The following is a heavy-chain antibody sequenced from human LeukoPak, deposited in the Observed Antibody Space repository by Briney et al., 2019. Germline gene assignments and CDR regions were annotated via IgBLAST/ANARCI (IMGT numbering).Heavy chain of an antibody. V-gene: IGHV3-7*03. J-gene: IGHJ4*02. D-gene: IGHD1-26*01. Sequence: GGSLRLSCTASGFTFSSHWMSWVRQAPGKGLEWVATIRQDGSETYHVDSVKGRFTISRDNVKYALYLQMNSLRAEDTAVYYCAKAPSYEYYFDSWGQGTLVTVSS. CDR1: GFTFSSHW. CDR3: AKAPSYEYYFDS. CDR2: IRQDGSET.